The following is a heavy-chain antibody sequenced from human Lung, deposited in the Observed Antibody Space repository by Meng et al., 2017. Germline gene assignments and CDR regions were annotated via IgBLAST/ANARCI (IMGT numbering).Heavy chain of an antibody. CDR3: ARDPSNTSGRYAYFDY. V-gene: IGHV1-18*01. D-gene: IGHD6-19*01. CDR2: ISCCNGDT. Sequence: QVQLVQSGAEVKKPGASVKVSCKASGYTFTHHGISWIRQAPGQGLEWMGWISCCNGDTNYAQNLQGRVTMTIDKSTSTAYMDLRSLRSDDTAVYYCARDPSNTSGRYAYFDYWGQGTLVTVSS. CDR1: GYTFTHHG. J-gene: IGHJ4*02.